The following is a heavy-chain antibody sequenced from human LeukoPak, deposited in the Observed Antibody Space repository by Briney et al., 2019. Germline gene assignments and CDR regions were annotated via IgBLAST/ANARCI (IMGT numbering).Heavy chain of an antibody. CDR1: GDSVSRNSAA. CDR2: TYYRSKWYN. CDR3: ARDLLWFGESPPSAFDI. J-gene: IGHJ3*02. Sequence: SQTLSLTCAISGDSVSRNSAAWNWIRQSPSRGLEWLGRTYYRSKWYNDYAVSVKSRITINPDTSKNQFSLQLNSVTPEDTAVYYCARDLLWFGESPPSAFDIWGQGTMVTVSS. D-gene: IGHD3-10*01. V-gene: IGHV6-1*01.